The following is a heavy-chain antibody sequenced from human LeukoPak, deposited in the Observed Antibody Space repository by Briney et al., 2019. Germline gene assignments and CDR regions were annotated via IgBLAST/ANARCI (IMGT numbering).Heavy chain of an antibody. D-gene: IGHD3-22*01. V-gene: IGHV1-18*01. Sequence: GASVKVFCKGSGYTFTSYGVSWVRQAPGQGLEWMGWISAYNGITNYAQKLQGRVTMTTDTSTSTAYMELRSLRSDDTAVYYCARSYYYDSSGYSTGPPSFDYWGQGTLVTVSS. CDR1: GYTFTSYG. CDR2: ISAYNGIT. CDR3: ARSYYYDSSGYSTGPPSFDY. J-gene: IGHJ4*02.